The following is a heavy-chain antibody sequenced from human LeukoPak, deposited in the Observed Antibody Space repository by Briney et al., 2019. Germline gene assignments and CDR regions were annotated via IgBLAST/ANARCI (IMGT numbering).Heavy chain of an antibody. Sequence: PGGSLRLSCAASGFTVSSNYMSWVRQAPGKGLEWVSVIYSGGSTYYADSVKGRFTISRDNSKNTLYLQMNSLRAEDTAVYYCAREVHDFWSGSFDYWGQGTLVTVSS. J-gene: IGHJ4*02. CDR2: IYSGGST. V-gene: IGHV3-53*01. CDR1: GFTVSSNY. D-gene: IGHD3-3*01. CDR3: AREVHDFWSGSFDY.